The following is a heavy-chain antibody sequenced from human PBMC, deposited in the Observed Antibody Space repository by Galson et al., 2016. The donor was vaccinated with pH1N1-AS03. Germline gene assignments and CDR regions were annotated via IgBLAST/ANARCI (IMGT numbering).Heavy chain of an antibody. J-gene: IGHJ4*02. Sequence: QSGAEVKKPGESLKISCKTSGYIFTSYWVAWVRHVPGKGLEWMGIIYPGDSVTRYSPPFQGQVTISADRSINTAYLQWSSLMASDTAIYYCARQVRDGYNDYFDYWGQGILVTVSS. D-gene: IGHD5-24*01. CDR1: GYIFTSYW. V-gene: IGHV5-51*01. CDR3: ARQVRDGYNDYFDY. CDR2: IYPGDSVT.